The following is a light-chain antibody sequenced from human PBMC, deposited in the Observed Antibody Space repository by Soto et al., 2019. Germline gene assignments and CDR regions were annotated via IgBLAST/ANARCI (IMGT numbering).Light chain of an antibody. CDR3: QQYETFSGT. J-gene: IGKJ1*01. CDR1: QSISSR. CDR2: DAS. V-gene: IGKV1-5*01. Sequence: DIQMTQSPSSLSASVEDRVTITRRASQSISSRLAWYQQKPGKAPKLLMYDASSWETGVPSRFSGSGSGTEFTLTISSLQPDDFATYYCQQYETFSGTFGPGTKVDIK.